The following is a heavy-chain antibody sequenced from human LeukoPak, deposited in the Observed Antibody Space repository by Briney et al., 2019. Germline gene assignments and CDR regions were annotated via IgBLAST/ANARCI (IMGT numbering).Heavy chain of an antibody. V-gene: IGHV4-30-4*08. CDR1: GASISSGDYS. CDR3: AREDQLLDFFDN. Sequence: PSETLSLTCTVSGASISSGDYSWSWIRQPPGKGLEWIGYIYYSGSPYYSPSLKSRVTISLDTSKNQLSLKLSSVTAADTAVYYCAREDQLLDFFDNWGQGTLVTVSS. CDR2: IYYSGSP. D-gene: IGHD2/OR15-2a*01. J-gene: IGHJ4*02.